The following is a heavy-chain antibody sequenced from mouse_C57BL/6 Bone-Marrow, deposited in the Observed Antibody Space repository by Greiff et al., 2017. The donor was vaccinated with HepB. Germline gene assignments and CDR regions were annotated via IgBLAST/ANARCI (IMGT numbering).Heavy chain of an antibody. CDR1: GFSLTSYA. D-gene: IGHD3-3*01. CDR2: IWTGGGT. CDR3: ARKRDWAGNYAMDY. V-gene: IGHV2-9-1*01. J-gene: IGHJ4*01. Sequence: VQLVESGPGLVAPSQSLSITCTVSGFSLTSYAISWVRQPPGKGLEWLGVIWTGGGTNYNSALKSRLSISKDNSKSQVFLKMNSLQTDDTARYYCARKRDWAGNYAMDYWGQGTSVTVSS.